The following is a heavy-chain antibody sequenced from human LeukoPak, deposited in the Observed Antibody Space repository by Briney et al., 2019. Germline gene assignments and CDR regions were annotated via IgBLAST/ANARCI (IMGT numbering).Heavy chain of an antibody. J-gene: IGHJ4*02. CDR2: ISATGAGT. CDR3: ARVLGRYCSSTSCSGNDY. D-gene: IGHD2-2*01. Sequence: GGSLRLSCAASGFTFSSYAMIWVRQAPGKGLEWVSAISATGAGTYYADSVKGRFTISRDNSKNMLYLQMNSLRAEGTAVYYCARVLGRYCSSTSCSGNDYWGQGTLVTVSS. CDR1: GFTFSSYA. V-gene: IGHV3-23*01.